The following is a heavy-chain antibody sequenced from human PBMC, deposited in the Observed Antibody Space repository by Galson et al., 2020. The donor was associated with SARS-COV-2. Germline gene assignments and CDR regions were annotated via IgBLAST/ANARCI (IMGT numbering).Heavy chain of an antibody. CDR1: GYTFTTYF. Sequence: ASVKVSCKASGYTFTTYFMHWVRQAPGQRPEWMGWINAANANTRYAEKFQGRVTITRDTSATTAYMELSSLRSEDTAVYYCARVLHSSSWSIHQYFLDYWGQGTLVTVSS. D-gene: IGHD6-13*01. CDR3: ARVLHSSSWSIHQYFLDY. V-gene: IGHV1-3*01. J-gene: IGHJ4*02. CDR2: INAANANT.